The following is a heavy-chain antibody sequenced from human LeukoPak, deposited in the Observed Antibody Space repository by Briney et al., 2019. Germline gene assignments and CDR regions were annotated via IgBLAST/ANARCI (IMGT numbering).Heavy chain of an antibody. CDR2: IKGDGIST. V-gene: IGHV3-74*01. D-gene: IGHD3-3*01. CDR1: GFSFSGHW. CDR3: AKDHYWSIDY. Sequence: GGSLRLSCTASGFSFSGHWMHWARHAPGQGLVWVSRIKGDGISTNYADSVKGRFTISRDIAKNTLYLQMNSLRAEDTGVYYCAKDHYWSIDYWGRGTLVTVSS. J-gene: IGHJ4*02.